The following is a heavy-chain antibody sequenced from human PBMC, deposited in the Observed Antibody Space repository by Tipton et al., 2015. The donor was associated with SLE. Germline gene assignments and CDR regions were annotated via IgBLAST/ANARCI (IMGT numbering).Heavy chain of an antibody. CDR1: GFTFNDYA. J-gene: IGHJ4*02. CDR2: IHYNGGRT. D-gene: IGHD6-13*01. V-gene: IGHV3-23*01. CDR3: AKTKFLASSGRNYFDY. Sequence: SLRLSCAASGFTFNDYAMSWVRQAPGKGLEWVSTIHYNGGRTYYADSVKGRFTFSRDNSKNTLYLQMNSLRADDTAVYYCAKTKFLASSGRNYFDYWGLGTLVTVSS.